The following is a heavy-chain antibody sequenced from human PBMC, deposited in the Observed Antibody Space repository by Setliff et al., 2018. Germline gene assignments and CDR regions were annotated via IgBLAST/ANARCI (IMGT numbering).Heavy chain of an antibody. J-gene: IGHJ4*02. D-gene: IGHD3-10*01. CDR2: ILFSGDT. V-gene: IGHV4-59*05. CDR3: AASRAYTGAVEEWFLPKTCDF. Sequence: SETLSLTCTVSGGSVSPYFWSWIRQSPGKGLEWIGRILFSGDTYYNPSLNSRVTISADTSKNQFSLNLSSVTAADTALYYCAASRAYTGAVEEWFLPKTCDFWGQGSPVTSPQ. CDR1: GGSVSPYF.